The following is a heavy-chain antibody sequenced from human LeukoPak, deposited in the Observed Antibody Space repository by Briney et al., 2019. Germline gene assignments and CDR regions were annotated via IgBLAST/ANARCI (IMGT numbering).Heavy chain of an antibody. Sequence: ASVKVSCKASGYTFTGYYMHWVRQAPGQGLEWMGWINPNNGNTNYAQKLQGRVTMTTDTSTSTAYMELRSLRSDDTAVYYCARDLCMTTVTYNWFDPWGQGTLVTVSS. D-gene: IGHD4-17*01. J-gene: IGHJ5*02. CDR1: GYTFTGYY. CDR3: ARDLCMTTVTYNWFDP. V-gene: IGHV1-18*04. CDR2: INPNNGNT.